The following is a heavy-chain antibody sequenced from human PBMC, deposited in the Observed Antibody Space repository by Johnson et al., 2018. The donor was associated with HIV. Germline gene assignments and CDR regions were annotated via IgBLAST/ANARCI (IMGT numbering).Heavy chain of an antibody. D-gene: IGHD6-19*01. CDR1: GFTFDDYG. V-gene: IGHV3-20*04. Sequence: EVQLMESGGGVVRPGGSLRLYCAASGFTFDDYGMTWVRQAPGKGLEWVSGINWNGGSTGYADSVKGRFTISRDNAKNSLYLQMNSLRAEDTAVYYCAKDVVAVAGNDAFDIWGQGTMVTVSS. CDR3: AKDVVAVAGNDAFDI. J-gene: IGHJ3*02. CDR2: INWNGGST.